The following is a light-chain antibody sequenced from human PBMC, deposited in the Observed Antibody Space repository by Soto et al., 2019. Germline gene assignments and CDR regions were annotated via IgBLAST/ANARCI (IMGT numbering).Light chain of an antibody. CDR3: QHYNVYYMYT. J-gene: IGKJ2*01. CDR2: KAS. CDR1: QTISSW. Sequence: DIQMTQSPSTLSGSVGDRVTITCRASQTISSWLAWYQQKPGKAPKLLIYKASTLESGVPSRFSGSGSGTEFTLTISSLQPDDYATYSCQHYNVYYMYTFGQGPRW. V-gene: IGKV1-5*03.